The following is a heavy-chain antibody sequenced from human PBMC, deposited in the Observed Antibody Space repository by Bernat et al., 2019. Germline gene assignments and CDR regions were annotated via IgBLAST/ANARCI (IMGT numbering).Heavy chain of an antibody. D-gene: IGHD4-17*01. CDR1: GFSLSNYW. CDR2: ISPDGATT. Sequence: EVQLVESGGDLVQPGGSLRLSCVVSGFSLSNYWLHWVRQAPGKGLVWVSRISPDGATTNYADSVKGRFTVSRDNAKNTLYLQMNSLRAEDTAVYYCTTYANGEFDYWDQGTLVTVSS. V-gene: IGHV3-74*01. J-gene: IGHJ4*02. CDR3: TTYANGEFDY.